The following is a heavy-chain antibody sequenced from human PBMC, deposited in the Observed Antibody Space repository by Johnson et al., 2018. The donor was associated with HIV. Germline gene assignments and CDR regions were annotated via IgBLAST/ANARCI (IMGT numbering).Heavy chain of an antibody. CDR1: GFTFRSYG. CDR3: AKVGPANDVLGAGDAFDI. D-gene: IGHD2-8*01. CDR2: IRHDGSNK. Sequence: QMLLVESGGGVVQPGGSLRLSCAASGFTFRSYGMHWVRQAPGKGLEWVAFIRHDGSNKYYADSVTGRFTISRDNSKNTLYLQMNSLRAEDTAVYYCAKVGPANDVLGAGDAFDIWGQGTMVTVSS. V-gene: IGHV3-30*02. J-gene: IGHJ3*02.